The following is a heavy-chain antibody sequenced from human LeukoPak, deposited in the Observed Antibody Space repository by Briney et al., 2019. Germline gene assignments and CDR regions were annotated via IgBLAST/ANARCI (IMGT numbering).Heavy chain of an antibody. CDR2: INPNSGGT. CDR3: ARVMGTYCGGDCYSGFDY. D-gene: IGHD2-21*01. J-gene: IGHJ4*02. Sequence: ASVKVSCKASGYTFTGYYMHWVRQAPGQGLEWMGWINPNSGGTNYAQKFQGRVTMTRDTSISTAYMELSRLRSDDTAVYYCARVMGTYCGGDCYSGFDYWGQGTLVTVSS. CDR1: GYTFTGYY. V-gene: IGHV1-2*02.